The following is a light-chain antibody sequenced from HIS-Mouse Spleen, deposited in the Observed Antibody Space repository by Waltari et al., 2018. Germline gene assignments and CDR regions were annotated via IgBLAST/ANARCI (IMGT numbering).Light chain of an antibody. CDR2: AAS. CDR1: QGISSW. Sequence: DIQMHQSPSSVFASVAEGVTTTCRASQGISSWLAWYQQQPGKAPKLLIYAASSLQSGVPSRFSGSGSGTDFTLTISSLQPEDFATYYCQQANSSRSTFGQGTKLEIK. V-gene: IGKV1-12*01. CDR3: QQANSSRST. J-gene: IGKJ2*02.